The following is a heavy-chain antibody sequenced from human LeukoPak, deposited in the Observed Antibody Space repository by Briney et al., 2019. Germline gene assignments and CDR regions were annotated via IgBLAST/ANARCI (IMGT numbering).Heavy chain of an antibody. D-gene: IGHD3-10*01. CDR1: GGTFSSYA. V-gene: IGHV1-69*05. CDR2: IVPIFGTA. J-gene: IGHJ5*02. Sequence: SVNVSCTASGGTFSSYAISWVRQAPAQGLEWMGGIVPIFGTANYAQKFQGRVTITTDESTSTAYMELSSLRSEDTAVYYCAKDINRGFGEPLSLSWFDPWGQGTLVTVSS. CDR3: AKDINRGFGEPLSLSWFDP.